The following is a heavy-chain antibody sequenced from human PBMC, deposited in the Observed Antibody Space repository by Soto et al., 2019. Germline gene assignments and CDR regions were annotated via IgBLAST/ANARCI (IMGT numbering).Heavy chain of an antibody. Sequence: GGSLRLSCTASGFTFSSFAMNWVRQAPEKGLEWVSTISGGGSSPSYADSVKGRFAISRDNSKDTLYLEMNSLRVEDTAVYYCAKGLNTVWYRSAFDSWGQGALVTVSS. CDR1: GFTFSSFA. D-gene: IGHD1-1*01. J-gene: IGHJ4*02. CDR2: ISGGGSSP. V-gene: IGHV3-23*01. CDR3: AKGLNTVWYRSAFDS.